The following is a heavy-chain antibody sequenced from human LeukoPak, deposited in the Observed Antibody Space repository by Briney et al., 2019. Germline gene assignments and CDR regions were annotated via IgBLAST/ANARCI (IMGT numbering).Heavy chain of an antibody. CDR2: ISSSGGSA. CDR3: AKVGDGHCNTTSCYGWFDP. V-gene: IGHV3-23*01. D-gene: IGHD2-2*01. Sequence: GGSLRLSCAASGFTFSSDAMSWVRQAPGKGLEWVSAISSSGGSAYYAGSVKGRFTISRGNSKNTLYLQMSSLRAEDTAAYYCAKVGDGHCNTTSCYGWFDPWGQGTLVTVSS. CDR1: GFTFSSDA. J-gene: IGHJ5*02.